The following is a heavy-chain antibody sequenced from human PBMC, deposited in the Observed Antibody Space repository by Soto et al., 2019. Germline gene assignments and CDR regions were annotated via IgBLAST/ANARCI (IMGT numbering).Heavy chain of an antibody. V-gene: IGHV1-69*01. CDR2: IIPIFGTA. Sequence: QVQLVQSGAEVKKPGSSVKVSCKASGGTFSSYAISWVRQAPGQGLEWMRGIIPIFGTANYAQKFQGRVTITADESTSTAYMELSSLRSEDTAVYYCARLGSGYYPFYFDYWGQGTLVTVSS. CDR1: GGTFSSYA. D-gene: IGHD3-22*01. J-gene: IGHJ4*02. CDR3: ARLGSGYYPFYFDY.